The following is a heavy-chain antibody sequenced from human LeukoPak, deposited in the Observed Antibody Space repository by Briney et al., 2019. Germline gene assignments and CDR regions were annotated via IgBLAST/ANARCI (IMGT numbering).Heavy chain of an antibody. CDR3: ARDNGSGSHLLNWFDP. D-gene: IGHD3-10*01. CDR2: INPNSGAT. Sequence: GASVKVSCKASGYTFTGYYMHWVRQAPGQGLEWMGWINPNSGATNYAQKFQGRVTMTRDTSISTAYMELSRLRSDDTAVYYCARDNGSGSHLLNWFDPWGQGTLVTVSS. J-gene: IGHJ5*02. V-gene: IGHV1-2*02. CDR1: GYTFTGYY.